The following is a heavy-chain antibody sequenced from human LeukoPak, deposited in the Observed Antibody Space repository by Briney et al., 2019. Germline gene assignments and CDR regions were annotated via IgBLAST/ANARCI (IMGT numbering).Heavy chain of an antibody. V-gene: IGHV3-33*03. Sequence: GGSLRLSCAASGFIFSDYGMHWVRQAPGKGLEWVAVIWNDGSNTYYGDSVKGLFTISRDNSKNTLYLQMNSLRAEDTAVYFCARQQQQLWYDWGQGTLVTVSS. CDR1: GFIFSDYG. J-gene: IGHJ4*02. D-gene: IGHD5-18*01. CDR2: IWNDGSNT. CDR3: ARQQQQLWYD.